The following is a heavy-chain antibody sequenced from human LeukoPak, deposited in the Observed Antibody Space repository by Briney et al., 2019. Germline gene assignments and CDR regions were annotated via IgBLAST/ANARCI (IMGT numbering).Heavy chain of an antibody. D-gene: IGHD3-10*01. CDR2: IYYSGST. J-gene: IGHJ5*02. Sequence: SETLSLTCTVSGGSISSGGYYWSWIRQHPGKGXXXXXXIYYSGSTYYNPSLKSRVTISVDTSKNQFSLKLSSVTAADTAVYYCAREYYGSGTQGFDPWGQGTLVTVSS. CDR3: AREYYGSGTQGFDP. CDR1: GGSISSGGYY. V-gene: IGHV4-31*03.